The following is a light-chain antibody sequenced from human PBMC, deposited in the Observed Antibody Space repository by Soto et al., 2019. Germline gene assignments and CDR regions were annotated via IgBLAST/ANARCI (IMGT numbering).Light chain of an antibody. CDR2: GAS. CDR3: HHYGSSPKP. V-gene: IGKV3-20*01. J-gene: IGKJ1*01. Sequence: EIVLTQSPGTLSLSPGERATLSCRASQSVSSGSLAWYQQKPGQAPRLLIYGASIRATGIPDRFSGSGSGTDFTLTISRLEPDFFAVYSCHHYGSSPKPFGQVTKLEI. CDR1: QSVSSGS.